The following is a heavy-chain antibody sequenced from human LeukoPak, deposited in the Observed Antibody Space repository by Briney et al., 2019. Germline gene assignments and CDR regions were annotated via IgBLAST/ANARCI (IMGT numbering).Heavy chain of an antibody. Sequence: GESLRLSCAASGFTFSSYSMNWVRQAPGKGLEWVSSISSSSSYIYYADSVKGRFTISRDNAKNSLYLQMNSLRAEDTAVYYCARDFSREMATIQEITFDYWGQGTLVTVSS. J-gene: IGHJ4*02. D-gene: IGHD5-24*01. V-gene: IGHV3-21*01. CDR2: ISSSSSYI. CDR1: GFTFSSYS. CDR3: ARDFSREMATIQEITFDY.